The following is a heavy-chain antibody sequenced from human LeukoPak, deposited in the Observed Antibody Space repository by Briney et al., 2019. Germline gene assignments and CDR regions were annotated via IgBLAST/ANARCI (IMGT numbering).Heavy chain of an antibody. J-gene: IGHJ4*02. Sequence: GGSLRLSCAASGFTFNSYGIHWVRQAPGKGLEWVAFIRYDGSNKYYADSVKGRFTISRDNAKNSLFLQMNSLRAGDTAVYYCASLYDSSGYYFLHWGQGTLVTVSS. V-gene: IGHV3-30*02. CDR1: GFTFNSYG. CDR3: ASLYDSSGYYFLH. D-gene: IGHD3-22*01. CDR2: IRYDGSNK.